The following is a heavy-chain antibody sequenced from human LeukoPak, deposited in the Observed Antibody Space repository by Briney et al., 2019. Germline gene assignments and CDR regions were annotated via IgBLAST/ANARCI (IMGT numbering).Heavy chain of an antibody. CDR2: IYYSGST. Sequence: SETLSLTCTVSGGSISSSSYYRGWIRQPPGKGLEWIGSIYYSGSTYYNPSLKSRVTISVDTSKNQFSLKLSSVTAADTAVYYCARLGIGPGWYFDLWGRGTLVTVSS. CDR1: GGSISSSSYY. CDR3: ARLGIGPGWYFDL. J-gene: IGHJ2*01. D-gene: IGHD3-10*01. V-gene: IGHV4-39*07.